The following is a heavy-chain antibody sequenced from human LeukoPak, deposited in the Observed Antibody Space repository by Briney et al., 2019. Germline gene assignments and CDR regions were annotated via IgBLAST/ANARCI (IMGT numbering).Heavy chain of an antibody. CDR2: INHSGGT. V-gene: IGHV4-34*01. J-gene: IGHJ4*02. D-gene: IGHD2-2*01. Sequence: SETLSLTCAVYGGSFSGFYWSWIRQPPGKGLEWTGEINHSGGTNYNPSLKSRVTISVDTSKNQFSLKLSSVTAADTAVYYCARGGRVVIPAARRNYFDVWGQVPPVTVSS. CDR1: GGSFSGFY. CDR3: ARGGRVVIPAARRNYFDV.